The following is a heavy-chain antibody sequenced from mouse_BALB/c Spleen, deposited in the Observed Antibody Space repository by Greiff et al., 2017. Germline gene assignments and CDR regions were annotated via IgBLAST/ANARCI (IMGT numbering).Heavy chain of an antibody. V-gene: IGHV5-6-4*01. CDR3: TRDSPYDYDVYWYFDV. Sequence: EVQLVESGGGLVKPGGSLKLSCAASGFTFSSYTMSWVRQTPEKRLEWVATISSGGSYTYYPDSVKGRFTISRDNAKNTLYLQMSSLKSEDTAMYYCTRDSPYDYDVYWYFDVWGAGTTVTVSS. D-gene: IGHD2-4*01. CDR1: GFTFSSYT. J-gene: IGHJ1*01. CDR2: ISSGGSYT.